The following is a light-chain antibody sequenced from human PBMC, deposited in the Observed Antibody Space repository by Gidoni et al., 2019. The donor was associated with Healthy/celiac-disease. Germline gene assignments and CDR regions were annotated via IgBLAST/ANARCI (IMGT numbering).Light chain of an antibody. J-gene: IGKJ3*01. Sequence: DIQMTQSPSHLSASVGDRVTITCRASQSISSYVNWYQQKPGKAPKLLIYAASSLQSGVPSRFSGSGSGTDFTLTISSLQPDDFATYYCQQSYSTPLTFGPGTKVDIK. CDR3: QQSYSTPLT. CDR2: AAS. V-gene: IGKV1-39*01. CDR1: QSISSY.